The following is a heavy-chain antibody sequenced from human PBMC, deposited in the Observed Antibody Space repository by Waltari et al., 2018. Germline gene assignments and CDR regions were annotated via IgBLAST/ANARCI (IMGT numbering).Heavy chain of an antibody. CDR1: VFTFSAFG. D-gene: IGHD3-10*01. Sequence: QVQLVQSGGGVVQPGWSLRLSCAASVFTFSAFGMHWVRQAPGKGLEWVAFIRLDGSSEFYADSVKGRFTIARDNSKKTLDLQMNGLQIDDTAVYFCVRDGFQNFDFWGQGTLVTVSS. J-gene: IGHJ5*01. V-gene: IGHV3-30*02. CDR2: IRLDGSSE. CDR3: VRDGFQNFDF.